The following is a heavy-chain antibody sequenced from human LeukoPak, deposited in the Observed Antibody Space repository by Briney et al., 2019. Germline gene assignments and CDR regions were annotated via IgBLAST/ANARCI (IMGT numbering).Heavy chain of an antibody. CDR1: GFTFSSYA. CDR3: ARGYPTDFDY. D-gene: IGHD1-1*01. V-gene: IGHV3-48*04. CDR2: ISSSSSTI. J-gene: IGHJ4*02. Sequence: GGSLRLSCAVSGFTFSSYAMNWVRQAPGKGLEWVSYISSSSSTIYYADSVKGRITISRDNAKDSLYLQMNGLTAEDTAVYFCARGYPTDFDYWGQGTLVTVSS.